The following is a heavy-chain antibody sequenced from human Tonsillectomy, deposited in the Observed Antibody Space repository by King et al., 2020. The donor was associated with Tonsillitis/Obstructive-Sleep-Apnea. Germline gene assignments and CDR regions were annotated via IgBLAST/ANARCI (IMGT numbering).Heavy chain of an antibody. V-gene: IGHV3-74*01. J-gene: IGHJ4*02. Sequence: VQLVESGGGLVQPGGSLRLSCAASGFIFRNHWMHWVRQAPGKGLVWVSHVNGGGRSTNYADSVKGRFTISRDNAKNTVYLQMNSLRAEDTALYFCAREVDATDYWGQGTLVTVSS. CDR1: GFIFRNHW. CDR3: AREVDATDY. CDR2: VNGGGRST. D-gene: IGHD5-12*01.